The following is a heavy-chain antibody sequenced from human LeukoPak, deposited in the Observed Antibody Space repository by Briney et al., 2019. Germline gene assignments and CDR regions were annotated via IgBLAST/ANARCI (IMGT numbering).Heavy chain of an antibody. J-gene: IGHJ3*01. CDR1: AFTYRSHS. CDR2: IDSGSGNI. D-gene: IGHD7-27*01. CDR3: AREDDDWGPNTLDV. V-gene: IGHV3-48*02. Sequence: GGSLRLSCAASAFTYRSHSMNRVRQAPGKGLEWLSYIDSGSGNIYYRDSVKGRFTISRDNAQDSLYLQMDSLRDEDTAVYYCAREDDDWGPNTLDVWGKGTVVTVSS.